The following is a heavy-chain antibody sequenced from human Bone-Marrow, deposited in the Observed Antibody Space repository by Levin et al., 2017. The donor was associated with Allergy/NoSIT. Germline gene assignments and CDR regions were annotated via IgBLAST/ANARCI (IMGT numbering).Heavy chain of an antibody. D-gene: IGHD2-15*01. V-gene: IGHV3-21*01. CDR3: ARDLGSKVFWFDP. CDR1: GFTFSSYS. J-gene: IGHJ5*02. Sequence: PGGSLRLSCAASGFTFSSYSMNWVRQAPGKGLEWVSSISSSSSYIYYADSVKGRFTISRDNAKNSLYLQMNSLRAEDTAVYYCARDLGSKVFWFDPWGQGTLVTVSS. CDR2: ISSSSSYI.